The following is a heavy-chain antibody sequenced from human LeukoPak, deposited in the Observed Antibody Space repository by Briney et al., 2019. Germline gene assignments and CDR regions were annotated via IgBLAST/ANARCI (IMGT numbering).Heavy chain of an antibody. J-gene: IGHJ4*02. CDR2: IYYSGST. V-gene: IGHV4-31*03. CDR3: ARAGIAARRTLDY. CDR1: GGSISSGGYY. Sequence: PSETLSLTCTVSGGSISSGGYYWSWIRQHPGTGLEWIGYIYYSGSTYYNPSLKSRVTISVDTSKNQFSLKLSSVTAADTAVYYCARAGIAARRTLDYWGQGTLVTVSS. D-gene: IGHD6-6*01.